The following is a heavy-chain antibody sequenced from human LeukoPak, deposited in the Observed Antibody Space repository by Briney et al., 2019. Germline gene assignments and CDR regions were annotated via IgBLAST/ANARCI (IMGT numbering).Heavy chain of an antibody. CDR2: ISYIGST. D-gene: IGHD5-18*01. J-gene: IGHJ6*02. CDR1: DDSFSSHY. CDR3: ARGRLQLWSFPLPYNHYAIDV. Sequence: SETLSLTCAVSDDSFSSHYWTWIRQPPGKGLEWIGYISYIGSTDYNPSLKSRVTISVDTSKKQFSLNVRSVTDADTAVYFCARGRLQLWSFPLPYNHYAIDVWGQGTTVTVSS. V-gene: IGHV4-59*11.